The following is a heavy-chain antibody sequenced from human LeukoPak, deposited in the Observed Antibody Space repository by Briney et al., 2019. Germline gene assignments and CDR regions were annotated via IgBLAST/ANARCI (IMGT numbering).Heavy chain of an antibody. D-gene: IGHD3-3*01. V-gene: IGHV3-30-3*01. J-gene: IGHJ4*02. CDR1: GFTFSSYA. Sequence: GGSLRLSCAASGFTFSSYAMHWVRQAPGKGLEWVAVISYDGSNKYYADSVKGRFTISRDNSKNTLYLQMNSLRAEDTAVYYCARVRAVVEWLPFDYWGQGTLVTVSP. CDR3: ARVRAVVEWLPFDY. CDR2: ISYDGSNK.